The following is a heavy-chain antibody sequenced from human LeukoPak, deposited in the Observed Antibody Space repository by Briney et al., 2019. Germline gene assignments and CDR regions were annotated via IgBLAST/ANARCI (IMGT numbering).Heavy chain of an antibody. CDR2: IYYSGST. D-gene: IGHD6-13*01. V-gene: IGHV4-39*07. CDR3: ARARSSWYSTTI. Sequence: PSETLSLTCTVSGGSISSSSYYWGWIRQPPGKGLERIGSIYYSGSTYYNPSLKSRATISIETSKNQFSLKLSSVTAADTAVVYCARARSSWYSTTIWGRGTLVTVSS. J-gene: IGHJ4*02. CDR1: GGSISSSSYY.